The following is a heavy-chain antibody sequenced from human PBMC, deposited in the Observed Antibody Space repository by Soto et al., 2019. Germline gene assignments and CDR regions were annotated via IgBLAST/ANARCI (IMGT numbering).Heavy chain of an antibody. V-gene: IGHV4-31*11. J-gene: IGHJ5*02. CDR2: IYSSGST. D-gene: IGHD2-2*01. Sequence: QVQLQESGPRLVKPSQTLSLSCAVSGGSIISASYSWNWIRQSPGRGLEWIGHIYSSGSTYYNPSLKSRVSISVDTSNNQFSLKLTSVTAADTAVYYCATGRSEIVPGAMDTWGQGTLVTVSS. CDR3: ATGRSEIVPGAMDT. CDR1: GGSIISASYS.